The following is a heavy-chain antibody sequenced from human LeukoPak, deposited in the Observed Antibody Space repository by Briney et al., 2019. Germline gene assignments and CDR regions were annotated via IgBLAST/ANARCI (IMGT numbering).Heavy chain of an antibody. CDR1: GGSISSSSYY. D-gene: IGHD2-2*01. Sequence: PSGTLSLTCTVSGGSISSSSYYWGWIRQPPGKGLEWIGSIYYSGSTYYNPSLKSRVTISVDTSKNQFSLKLSSVTAADTAVYYCARGGYCSSTSCYSFAFDIWGQGTMVTVSS. CDR3: ARGGYCSSTSCYSFAFDI. CDR2: IYYSGST. J-gene: IGHJ3*02. V-gene: IGHV4-39*07.